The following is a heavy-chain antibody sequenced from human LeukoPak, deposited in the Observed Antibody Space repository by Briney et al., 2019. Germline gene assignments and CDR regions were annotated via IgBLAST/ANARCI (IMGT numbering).Heavy chain of an antibody. Sequence: PGGSLRLSCAASGFTFSSYGMTWVRQAPGKGLEWVSAISGSGGSTYYADSVKGRFTISRDNSKNTLYLQMNSLRAEDTAVYYCAKASSKSVVGGGVDDWGQGTLVTVSS. CDR1: GFTFSSYG. CDR2: ISGSGGST. V-gene: IGHV3-23*01. D-gene: IGHD1-26*01. CDR3: AKASSKSVVGGGVDD. J-gene: IGHJ4*02.